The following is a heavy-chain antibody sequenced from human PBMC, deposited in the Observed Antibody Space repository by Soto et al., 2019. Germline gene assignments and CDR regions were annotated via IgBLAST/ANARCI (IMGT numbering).Heavy chain of an antibody. CDR2: ISSSSSTI. D-gene: IGHD3-3*01. J-gene: IGHJ4*02. CDR1: GFTFSSYS. V-gene: IGHV3-48*01. Sequence: GGSLRLSCAASGFTFSSYSMNWVRQAPGKGLEWVSYISSSSSTIYYADSVKGRFTISRDNAKNSLYLQMNSLRAEDTAVYYCAGDLDFWSGYKLDYWGQGTLVTVS. CDR3: AGDLDFWSGYKLDY.